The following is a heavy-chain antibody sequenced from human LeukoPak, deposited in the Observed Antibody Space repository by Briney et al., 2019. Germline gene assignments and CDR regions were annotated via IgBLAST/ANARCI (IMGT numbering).Heavy chain of an antibody. CDR2: ISSSGGST. V-gene: IGHV3-64D*06. D-gene: IGHD6-19*01. Sequence: HAGGSLRLSRSASGFTFSSYAMHGVRQAPGKGLEYVSAISSSGGSTYYAASVKGRFTISRDDPKNTLYLKMSSLRAEYTAVYYCVTEAPRRLAPDYYYYGMDGWGKGTTVTVSS. J-gene: IGHJ6*04. CDR1: GFTFSSYA. CDR3: VTEAPRRLAPDYYYYGMDG.